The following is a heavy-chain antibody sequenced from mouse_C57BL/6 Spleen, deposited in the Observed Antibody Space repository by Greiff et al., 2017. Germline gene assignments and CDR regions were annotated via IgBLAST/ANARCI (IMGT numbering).Heavy chain of an antibody. CDR1: GYTFTSYW. J-gene: IGHJ2*01. CDR2: IYPGSGST. Sequence: QVQLQPPGAELVKPGASVKMSCKASGYTFTSYWITWVKQRPGQGLEWIGDIYPGSGSTNYNEKFKSKATVTVDTSSSTAYMQLSSLTSEDSAVYYCSRSRWYDYDFDYWGQGTTLTVSS. CDR3: SRSRWYDYDFDY. V-gene: IGHV1-55*01. D-gene: IGHD2-4*01.